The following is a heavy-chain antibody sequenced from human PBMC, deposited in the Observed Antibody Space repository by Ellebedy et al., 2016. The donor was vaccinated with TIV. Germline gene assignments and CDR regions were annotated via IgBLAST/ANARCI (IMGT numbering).Heavy chain of an antibody. J-gene: IGHJ5*02. V-gene: IGHV1-2*02. CDR2: INPNSGAT. CDR3: ARGLATGARQFDP. D-gene: IGHD1-1*01. CDR1: GYTFTGYY. Sequence: AASVKVSCKASGYTFTGYYMHWVRQAPGQGLEWMGWINPNSGATKYAQKLQGRVTMTRDTYISTAYMELSSLRSDDTAVYYCARGLATGARQFDPWGQGTLVTVSS.